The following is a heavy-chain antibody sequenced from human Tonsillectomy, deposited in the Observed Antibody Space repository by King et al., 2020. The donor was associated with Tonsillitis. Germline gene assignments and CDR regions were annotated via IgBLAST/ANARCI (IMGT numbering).Heavy chain of an antibody. J-gene: IGHJ4*02. V-gene: IGHV4-34*01. CDR3: ARGRYGDYVKHYFDY. D-gene: IGHD4-17*01. CDR2: INHSGST. Sequence: VQLQRWGAGLLKPSETLSLTCAVYGGSFSGYYWSWIRQPPGKGLEWIGEINHSGSTNCNPSLKSRVTISVDTSKNQFSLKLSSVTAADTAVYYCARGRYGDYVKHYFDYWGRGTLVTVSS. CDR1: GGSFSGYY.